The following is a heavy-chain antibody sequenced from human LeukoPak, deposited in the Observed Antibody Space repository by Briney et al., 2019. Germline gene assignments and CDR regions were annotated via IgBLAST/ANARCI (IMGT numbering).Heavy chain of an antibody. Sequence: PGGSLRLSCAASGFTFSNYWMSWVRQAPGKGLEWVSYISSSGSTIYYADSVKGRFTISRDNAKNSLYLQMNSLRAEDTAVYYCARDTEVATIGYWGQGTLVTVSS. D-gene: IGHD5-24*01. V-gene: IGHV3-48*04. CDR1: GFTFSNYW. CDR3: ARDTEVATIGY. J-gene: IGHJ4*02. CDR2: ISSSGSTI.